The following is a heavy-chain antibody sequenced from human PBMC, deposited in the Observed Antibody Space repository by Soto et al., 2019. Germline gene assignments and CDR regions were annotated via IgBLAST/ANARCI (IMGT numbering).Heavy chain of an antibody. CDR3: VKGGWLDF. D-gene: IGHD3-16*01. Sequence: EVQLLESGGGLVQPGGSLRLSCAASGFSFSTFEMSWVRQAPGRGLEWVSFISDDSSRTYYADAVKGRFTISRDNSKYPLYLQMNSLTGEDTAVYACVKGGWLDFWGQGTLVTVSS. J-gene: IGHJ5*01. CDR1: GFSFSTFE. V-gene: IGHV3-23*01. CDR2: ISDDSSRT.